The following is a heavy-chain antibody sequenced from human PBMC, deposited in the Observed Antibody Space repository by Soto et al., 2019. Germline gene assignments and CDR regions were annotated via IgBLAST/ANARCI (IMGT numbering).Heavy chain of an antibody. CDR3: TTSLPGELELTYYYYYGMDV. Sequence: EVQLVESGGGLVKPGGSLRLSCAASGFTFSNAWMSWVRQAPGKGLEWVGRIKSKTDGGTTDYAAPVKGRFTISRDDSNTAIYLQMNSLKTEDTAVYYCTTSLPGELELTYYYYYGMDVRGQGTTVTDSS. CDR2: IKSKTDGGTT. V-gene: IGHV3-15*01. D-gene: IGHD1-7*01. J-gene: IGHJ6*02. CDR1: GFTFSNAW.